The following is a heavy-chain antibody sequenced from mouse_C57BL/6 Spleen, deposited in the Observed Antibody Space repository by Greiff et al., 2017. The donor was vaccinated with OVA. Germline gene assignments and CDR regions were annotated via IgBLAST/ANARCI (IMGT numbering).Heavy chain of an antibody. CDR1: GFTFSDYG. V-gene: IGHV5-17*01. CDR3: ARDPLEGY. J-gene: IGHJ2*01. Sequence: EVKLMESGGGLVKPGGSLKLSCAASGFTFSDYGMHWVRQAPEKGLEWVAYISSGSSTIYYADTVKGRFTISRDNAKNTLFLQMTSLRSEDTAMYYCARDPLEGYWGQGTTLTVSS. CDR2: ISSGSSTI.